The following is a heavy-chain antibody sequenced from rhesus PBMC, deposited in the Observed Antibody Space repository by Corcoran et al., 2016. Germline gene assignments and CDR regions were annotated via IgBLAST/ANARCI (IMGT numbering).Heavy chain of an antibody. V-gene: IGHV4-93*02. Sequence: QVQLQESGPAVVKPSETLSLTCAVSGGSISSSNWWSWIRQSPGKGLEWIGGFYGSGGSTEYNPSLKSRCTSSIYTSKNQFSLKLSSVTAADTAVYYCARRAIAAADFDYWGQGVLVTVSS. CDR3: ARRAIAAADFDY. D-gene: IGHD6-25*01. CDR1: GGSISSSNW. J-gene: IGHJ4*01. CDR2: FYGSGGST.